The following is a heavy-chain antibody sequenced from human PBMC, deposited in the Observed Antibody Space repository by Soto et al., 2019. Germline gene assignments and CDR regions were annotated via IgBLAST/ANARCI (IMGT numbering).Heavy chain of an antibody. CDR3: AREPATAKPEGVDF. Sequence: ASVKVSCKASGYTFTSYYIHWVRQAPGQGLEWMGWINPNSGGTKYAPKFQGGVTMTRDTSITTAYMELSRLRSGDTAVYYCAREPATAKPEGVDFWGQGTLVTVSS. J-gene: IGHJ4*02. CDR1: GYTFTSYY. CDR2: INPNSGGT. D-gene: IGHD1-1*01. V-gene: IGHV1-2*02.